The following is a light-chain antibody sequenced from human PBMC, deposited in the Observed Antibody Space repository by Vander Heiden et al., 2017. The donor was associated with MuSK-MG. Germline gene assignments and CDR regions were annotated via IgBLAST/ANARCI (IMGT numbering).Light chain of an antibody. CDR3: PHDCKSPLYT. Sequence: EIVLTQSPGTLSLSPGERATLSCRASQSVSSSYLAWYQQKPGQAPRLLIYGASSRATGIPDRFSASASGTDFTLTISRLEPEDFPVYYCPHDCKSPLYTFGQWTKLEIK. CDR2: GAS. J-gene: IGKJ2*01. V-gene: IGKV3-20*01. CDR1: QSVSSSY.